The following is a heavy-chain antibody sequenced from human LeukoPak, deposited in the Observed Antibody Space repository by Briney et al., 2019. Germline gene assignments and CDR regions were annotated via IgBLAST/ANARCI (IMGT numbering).Heavy chain of an antibody. D-gene: IGHD2-15*01. Sequence: GGPLRLSCAVSGFTFSNYWMNWVRQVPGKGLEWVANMKQDGSEKYYVDSVKGRFTISRDNAKNALYLQMNYLRDEDTAVYYCAGGQGWQFDFWGQGTLVTVSS. J-gene: IGHJ5*01. V-gene: IGHV3-7*05. CDR2: MKQDGSEK. CDR3: AGGQGWQFDF. CDR1: GFTFSNYW.